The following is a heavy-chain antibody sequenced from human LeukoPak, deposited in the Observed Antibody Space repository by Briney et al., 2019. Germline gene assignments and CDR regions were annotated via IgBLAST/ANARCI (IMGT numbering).Heavy chain of an antibody. V-gene: IGHV4-39*07. J-gene: IGHJ4*02. CDR2: IYYSGST. D-gene: IGHD2-21*02. CDR3: ARDVRVVTDYYFDY. Sequence: SETLSLTCSVSGGSIRSSSYWWGWIRQPPGKGLEWIASIYYSGSTYYNPSLKSRVTISVDTSKNQFSLKLSSVTAADTAVYYCARDVRVVTDYYFDYWGQGTLVTVSS. CDR1: GGSIRSSSYW.